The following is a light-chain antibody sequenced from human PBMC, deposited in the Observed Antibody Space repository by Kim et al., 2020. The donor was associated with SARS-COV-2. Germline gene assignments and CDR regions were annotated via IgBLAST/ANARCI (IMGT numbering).Light chain of an antibody. Sequence: LSASVGDRVGITCRASQSISSLNWYQHKPGKAPKLLMFGASSLHSGVPSRFSGSGSGTDFTLTISSLQPEDFATYYCQQSHSSPYTFGQGTKLEI. CDR3: QQSHSSPYT. J-gene: IGKJ2*01. CDR2: GAS. CDR1: QSISS. V-gene: IGKV1-39*01.